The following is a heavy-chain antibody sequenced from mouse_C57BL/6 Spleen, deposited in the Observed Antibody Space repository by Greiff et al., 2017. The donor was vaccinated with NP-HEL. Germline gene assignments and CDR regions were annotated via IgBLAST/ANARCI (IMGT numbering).Heavy chain of an antibody. Sequence: VQLQQSGPVLVKPGASVKMSCKASGYTFTDYYMNWVKQSHGKSLEWIGVINPYNGGTSYNQKFKGKATLTVDKSSSTAYMELNSLTSEDSAVYYCARSYYGLFDYWGQGTTLTVSS. V-gene: IGHV1-19*01. CDR1: GYTFTDYY. J-gene: IGHJ2*01. CDR3: ARSYYGLFDY. CDR2: INPYNGGT. D-gene: IGHD1-2*01.